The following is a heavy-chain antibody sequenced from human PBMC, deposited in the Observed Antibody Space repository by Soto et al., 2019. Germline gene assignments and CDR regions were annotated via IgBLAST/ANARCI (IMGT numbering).Heavy chain of an antibody. D-gene: IGHD5-12*01. CDR1: GGTLSDYV. V-gene: IGHV1-69*13. CDR3: ARDLGYAFDY. CDR2: IIPIFGTA. Sequence: ASVKVSCKASGGTLSDYVFIWVRQAPGQGLEWMGGIIPIFGTANYAQKFQGRVTITADESTSTAYMELSSLRSEDTAVYYCARDLGYAFDYWGQGTLVTVSS. J-gene: IGHJ4*02.